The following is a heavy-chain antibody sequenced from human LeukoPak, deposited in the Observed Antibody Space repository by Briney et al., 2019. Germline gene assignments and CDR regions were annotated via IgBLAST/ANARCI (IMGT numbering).Heavy chain of an antibody. CDR1: GFTFRAYT. Sequence: GRSLRLSCAASGFTFRAYTIHWVRQAPGNGLEWVSVISSDGSNTYYADSVKGRFTLSRDISKNTLYLQMNRLRAEDTAVYYCARGKYGDLTTYNYLDYWGQGTLVTVSS. CDR3: ARGKYGDLTTYNYLDY. V-gene: IGHV3-30-3*01. CDR2: ISSDGSNT. J-gene: IGHJ4*02. D-gene: IGHD4-17*01.